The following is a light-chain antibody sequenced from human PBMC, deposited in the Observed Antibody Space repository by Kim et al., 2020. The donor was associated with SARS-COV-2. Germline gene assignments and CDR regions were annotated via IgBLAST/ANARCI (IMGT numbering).Light chain of an antibody. CDR1: SSNIGSNT. V-gene: IGLV1-44*01. J-gene: IGLJ3*02. CDR2: SNN. CDR3: AAWDDSLNGWV. Sequence: ELTQPPSASGTPGQRVTISCSGTSSNIGSNTVNWYQHLPGTAPKLLIYSNNQRPSGVPDRFSGSKSGTSASLAISGLQSEDEADYYCAAWDDSLNGWVFGGGTQLTVL.